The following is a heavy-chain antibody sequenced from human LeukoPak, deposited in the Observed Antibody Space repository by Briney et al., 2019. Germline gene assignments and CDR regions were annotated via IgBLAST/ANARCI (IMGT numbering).Heavy chain of an antibody. J-gene: IGHJ6*02. D-gene: IGHD3-10*01. Sequence: PSETLSLTCTVSGGSISSYYWSWIRQPPGKGLEWIGEINHSGSTNYNPSLKSRVTISVDTSKNQFSLKLSSVTAADTAVYYCASLWTVVSRPSTYYYYGMDVWGQGTTVTVSS. CDR1: GGSISSYY. CDR3: ASLWTVVSRPSTYYYYGMDV. CDR2: INHSGST. V-gene: IGHV4-34*01.